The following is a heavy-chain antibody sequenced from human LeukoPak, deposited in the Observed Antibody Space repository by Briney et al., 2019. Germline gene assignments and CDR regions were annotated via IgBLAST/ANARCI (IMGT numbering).Heavy chain of an antibody. CDR3: ARGQVKYQLLTYFDY. CDR2: INHSGST. CDR1: GGSFSGYY. J-gene: IGHJ4*02. Sequence: SETLSLTWAVYGGSFSGYYWSWIRQPPGKGLEWIGEINHSGSTNYNPSLKSRVTISVDTSKNQFSLKLSSVTAADTAVYYCARGQVKYQLLTYFDYWGQGTLVTVSS. V-gene: IGHV4-34*01. D-gene: IGHD2-2*01.